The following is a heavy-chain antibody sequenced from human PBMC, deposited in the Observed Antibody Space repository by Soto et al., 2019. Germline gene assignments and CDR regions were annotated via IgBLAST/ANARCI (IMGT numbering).Heavy chain of an antibody. D-gene: IGHD6-19*01. CDR3: ARDRVAVAVSGWFDP. J-gene: IGHJ5*02. CDR1: GFTFSSYA. Sequence: GGSLRLSCAASGFTFSSYAMHWVRQAPGKGLEWVAVISYDGSNKYYADSVKGRFTISRDNSKNTLYLQMNSLRAEDTAVYYCARDRVAVAVSGWFDPWGQGTLVTVSS. V-gene: IGHV3-30-3*01. CDR2: ISYDGSNK.